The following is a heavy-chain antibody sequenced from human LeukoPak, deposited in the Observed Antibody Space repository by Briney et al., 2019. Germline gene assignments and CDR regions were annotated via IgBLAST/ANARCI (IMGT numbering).Heavy chain of an antibody. J-gene: IGHJ4*02. CDR3: ARRGVWYYSNPKGFDY. CDR1: GGSFSGYY. D-gene: IGHD4-11*01. V-gene: IGHV4-34*01. CDR2: INHSGST. Sequence: SETLSLTCAVYGGSFSGYYWSWIRQPPGKGLEWIGEINHSGSTNYNPSLKSRVTISVDTSKNQFSLKLSSVTAADTAVYYRARRGVWYYSNPKGFDYWGQGTLVTVSS.